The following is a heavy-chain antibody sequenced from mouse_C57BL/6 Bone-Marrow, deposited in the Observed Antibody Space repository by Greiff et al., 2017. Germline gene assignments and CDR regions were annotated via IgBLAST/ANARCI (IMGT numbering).Heavy chain of an antibody. Sequence: EVQLQQPGAELVRPGASVKLSCTASGFNITDDCMHWVKQRPEQGLEWIGWIDPENGDTEYASKFQGKATITADTSSNTAYMQLSSLTSEDTAVYYCTTDVLFDYWGQGTTLTVSA. CDR1: GFNITDDC. CDR3: TTDVLFDY. CDR2: IDPENGDT. V-gene: IGHV14-4*01. J-gene: IGHJ2*01.